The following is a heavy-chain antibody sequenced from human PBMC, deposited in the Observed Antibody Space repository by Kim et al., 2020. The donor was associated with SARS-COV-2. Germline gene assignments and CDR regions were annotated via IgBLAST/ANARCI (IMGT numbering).Heavy chain of an antibody. D-gene: IGHD2-15*01. Sequence: GGSLRLSCAASGFTFSSYAMHWVRQAPGKGLEWVAVISYDGSNKYYADSVKGRFTISRDNSKNTLYLQMNSLRAEDTAVYYCAREDIVVVAVDNAFDIWGQGTMVTVSS. CDR2: ISYDGSNK. J-gene: IGHJ3*02. CDR3: AREDIVVVAVDNAFDI. CDR1: GFTFSSYA. V-gene: IGHV3-30-3*01.